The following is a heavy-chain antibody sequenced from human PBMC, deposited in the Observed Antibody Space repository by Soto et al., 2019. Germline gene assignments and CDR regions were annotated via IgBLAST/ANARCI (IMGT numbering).Heavy chain of an antibody. CDR3: ASAGGLGAVAADY. Sequence: QLQLQESGSGLVKPSQTLSLTCAVSGGSISSGGYSWSWIRQPPGKGLEWIGYIYHSGSNYYNPSRTSRVTLSVDRSKNQFSLNLSSVTAADTAVYYCASAGGLGAVAADYWGQGTLVTVSS. CDR1: GGSISSGGYS. V-gene: IGHV4-30-2*01. J-gene: IGHJ4*02. D-gene: IGHD6-19*01. CDR2: IYHSGSN.